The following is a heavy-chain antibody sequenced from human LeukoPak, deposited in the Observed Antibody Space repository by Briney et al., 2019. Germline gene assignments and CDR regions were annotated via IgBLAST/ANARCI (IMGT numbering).Heavy chain of an antibody. V-gene: IGHV1-2*02. CDR3: ARVRQLVRNWFDP. Sequence: GASVKVSCKASGGTFSSYAISWVRQAPGQGLEWMGWINPNSGGTNYAQKFQGRVTMTRDTSISTAYMELSRLRSDDTAVYYCARVRQLVRNWFDPWGQGTLVTVSS. CDR1: GGTFSSYA. CDR2: INPNSGGT. D-gene: IGHD6-6*01. J-gene: IGHJ5*02.